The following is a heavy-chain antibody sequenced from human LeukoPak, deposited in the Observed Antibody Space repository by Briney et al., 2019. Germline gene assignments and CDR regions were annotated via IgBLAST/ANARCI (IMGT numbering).Heavy chain of an antibody. CDR3: AKNWNDRSAVDY. J-gene: IGHJ4*02. D-gene: IGHD1-1*01. V-gene: IGHV1-2*02. CDR2: INPNSGGT. Sequence: ASVKLTCNASGSTFTGYYNHMNRHPPGQGHELKGWINPNSGGTNYAQNFQGRVTMTRDTSISTAYMELNSLRADDTAVYYCAKNWNDRSAVDYWGQGTLVTVSS. CDR1: GSTFTGYY.